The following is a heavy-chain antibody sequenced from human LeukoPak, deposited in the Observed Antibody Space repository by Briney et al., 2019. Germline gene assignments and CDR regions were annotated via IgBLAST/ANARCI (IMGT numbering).Heavy chain of an antibody. J-gene: IGHJ4*02. CDR3: ARARAATPSYYFDY. Sequence: SETLSLTCTVSGGSISSGGYYWSWIRQHSGKGLEWIGYIYYSGSTYYNPSLKSRVTISVDTSKNQFPLKLSSVTAADTAVYYCARARAATPSYYFDYWGQGTLVTVSS. CDR1: GGSISSGGYY. CDR2: IYYSGST. V-gene: IGHV4-31*03. D-gene: IGHD2-15*01.